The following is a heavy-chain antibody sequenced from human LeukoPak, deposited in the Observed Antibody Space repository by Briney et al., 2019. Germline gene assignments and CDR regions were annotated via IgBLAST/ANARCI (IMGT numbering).Heavy chain of an antibody. CDR2: IRYDGSNK. D-gene: IGHD5-24*01. CDR3: ARAPRMARGTPLYYYYYMDV. V-gene: IGHV3-30*02. CDR1: GFNFRTYG. J-gene: IGHJ6*03. Sequence: GGSLRLSCAASGFNFRTYGMHWVRQAPGKGLEWVAFIRYDGSNKHYADSVRGRFTISRDNSKNTLYLQMNSLRAEDTAVYYCARAPRMARGTPLYYYYYMDVWGKGTTVTISS.